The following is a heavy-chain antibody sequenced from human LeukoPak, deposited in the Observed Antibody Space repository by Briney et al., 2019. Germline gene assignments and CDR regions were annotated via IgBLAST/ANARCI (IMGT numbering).Heavy chain of an antibody. CDR2: IRQDGGDR. Sequence: PGGSLRLSCAASGFTSNNYYMGWVRQAPGKGLEWVANIRQDGGDRNYVDSVKGRLTISRDNVKNLMFLQMNSLRVEGTAVYYCARAGVYNNNRYWFDSWGQGTLVTVSS. J-gene: IGHJ5*01. D-gene: IGHD1-14*01. V-gene: IGHV3-7*03. CDR1: GFTSNNYY. CDR3: ARAGVYNNNRYWFDS.